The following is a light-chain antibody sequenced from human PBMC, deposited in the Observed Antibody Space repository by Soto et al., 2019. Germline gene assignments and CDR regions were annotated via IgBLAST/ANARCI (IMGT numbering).Light chain of an antibody. CDR2: YDS. CDR1: NIGRKT. J-gene: IGLJ3*02. CDR3: QVWDSTADHVV. V-gene: IGLV3-21*02. Sequence: SYELTQPPSVSVAPRQPARFPCGEDNIGRKTVHWYQQKPGQAPVLVVNYDSDRPSGIPERFSGSNSGNTATLTISRVEAGDEADYYCQVWDSTADHVVFGGGTKLTVL.